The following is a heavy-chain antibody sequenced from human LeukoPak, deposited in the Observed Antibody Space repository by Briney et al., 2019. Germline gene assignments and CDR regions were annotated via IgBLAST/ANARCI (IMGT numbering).Heavy chain of an antibody. Sequence: GGSLRLSCAASGFTFSSYGMHWVRQAPGKGLEWVAFIRYDGSNKYYADSVKGRFTISRDNSKNTLYLQMNSLRAEDTAVYYCAKIIMSRVAFDAFDIWGQGTMVTVSS. CDR1: GFTFSSYG. J-gene: IGHJ3*02. V-gene: IGHV3-30*02. D-gene: IGHD6-6*01. CDR2: IRYDGSNK. CDR3: AKIIMSRVAFDAFDI.